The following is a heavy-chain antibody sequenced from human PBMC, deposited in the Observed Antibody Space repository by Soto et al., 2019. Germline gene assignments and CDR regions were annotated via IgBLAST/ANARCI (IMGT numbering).Heavy chain of an antibody. CDR1: GGSFSGYY. CDR3: ARGEVSDSPLVVRWFDP. CDR2: INHSGST. Sequence: QVQLQQWGAGLLKPSETLSLTCAVYGGSFSGYYWSWIRQPPGKGLEWIGEINHSGSTNYNPSLKSRVTISVDTSKNQFSLKLSSVTAADTAVYYCARGEVSDSPLVVRWFDPWGQGTLVTVSS. J-gene: IGHJ5*02. D-gene: IGHD2-8*02. V-gene: IGHV4-34*01.